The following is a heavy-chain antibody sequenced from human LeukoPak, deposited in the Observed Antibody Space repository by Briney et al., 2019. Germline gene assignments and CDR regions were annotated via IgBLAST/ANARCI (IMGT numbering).Heavy chain of an antibody. D-gene: IGHD5-18*01. Sequence: PSETLSLTCTVSGGSISSSSYYWGWIRQPPGKGLEWIGSIYYSGSTYYNPSLKSRVTISVDTSKNQFSLKLSSVTAADTAVYYCARPSSYGTPDFGYWGRGTLVTVSS. V-gene: IGHV4-39*01. CDR2: IYYSGST. CDR1: GGSISSSSYY. CDR3: ARPSSYGTPDFGY. J-gene: IGHJ4*02.